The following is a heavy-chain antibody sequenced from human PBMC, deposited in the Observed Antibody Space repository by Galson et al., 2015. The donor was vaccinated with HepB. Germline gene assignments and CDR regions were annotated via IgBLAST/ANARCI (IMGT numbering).Heavy chain of an antibody. Sequence: CAISGDSVSSNTVGWNWIRQSPSRGLEWLGRTSYRSKWSNDYAQSVQSRITINPDTSKNQISLQLNSVTPEDTAVYYCARSIHLGRGFDSWGQGTLVTVSS. CDR1: GDSVSSNTVG. V-gene: IGHV6-1*01. CDR2: TSYRSKWSN. D-gene: IGHD7-27*01. CDR3: ARSIHLGRGFDS. J-gene: IGHJ4*02.